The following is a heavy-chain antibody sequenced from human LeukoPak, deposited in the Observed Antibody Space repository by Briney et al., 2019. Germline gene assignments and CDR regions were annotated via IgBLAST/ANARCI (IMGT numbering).Heavy chain of an antibody. J-gene: IGHJ3*02. Sequence: SGNLSPTCTVSGGSISSYYWSLIRQPPGKGLEWIGVIYYSGSTNYNPSLKSRVTISVDTSKNQFSLKLSSVTAADTAVYYCAREKRDGYGNDAFDIWGQGTMVTVSS. D-gene: IGHD5-24*01. CDR2: IYYSGST. V-gene: IGHV4-59*01. CDR1: GGSISSYY. CDR3: AREKRDGYGNDAFDI.